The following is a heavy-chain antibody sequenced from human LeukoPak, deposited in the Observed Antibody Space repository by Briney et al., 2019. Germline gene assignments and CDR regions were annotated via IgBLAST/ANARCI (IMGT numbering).Heavy chain of an antibody. CDR2: IYYSGST. D-gene: IGHD4-17*01. CDR3: ARDEPDYGDYVDWFDP. J-gene: IGHJ5*02. Sequence: PSETLSLTCTVSGGSISSSSYYWGWIRQPPGKGLEWIGSIYYSGSTYYNPSLKSRVTISVDTSKNQFSLKLSSVTAADTAVYYCARDEPDYGDYVDWFDPWGQGTLVTVSS. CDR1: GGSISSSSYY. V-gene: IGHV4-39*07.